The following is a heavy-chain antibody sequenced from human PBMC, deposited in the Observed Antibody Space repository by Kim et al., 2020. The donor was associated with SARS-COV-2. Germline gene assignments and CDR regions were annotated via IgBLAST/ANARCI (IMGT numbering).Heavy chain of an antibody. CDR1: GGASISDHF. Sequence: SETLSLTCDVSGGASISDHFCCWVRQPPGKGLQWIGWVYSNGAAPFTPSLDDRVPMSVVTSTSQLSLTVHSVTAADTAMFFCSRYITGASFDFCGQG. D-gene: IGHD3-16*02. CDR3: SRYITGASFDF. V-gene: IGHV4-59*11. J-gene: IGHJ4*02. CDR2: VYSNGAA.